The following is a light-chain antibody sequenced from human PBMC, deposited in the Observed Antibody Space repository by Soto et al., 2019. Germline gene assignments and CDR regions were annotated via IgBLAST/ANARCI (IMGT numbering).Light chain of an antibody. CDR1: RGIGNA. J-gene: IGKJ5*01. CDR2: SAS. CDR3: QQYKDYPIT. V-gene: IGKV1-27*01. Sequence: DIQMTQSPSSLSASVGDRVTITCRPSRGIGNALAWYQQKPGTVPKLLIHSASALQSGVPSRFSGSGSGTDSTLTISSLQPDDFASYYCQQYKDYPITFGQGTRLEIK.